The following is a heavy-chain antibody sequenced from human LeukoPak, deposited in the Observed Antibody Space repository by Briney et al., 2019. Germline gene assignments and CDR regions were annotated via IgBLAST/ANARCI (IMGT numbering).Heavy chain of an antibody. J-gene: IGHJ4*02. Sequence: ASVKVSRKVSGYTLTELSMHWVRQAPGKGLEWMGGFDPEDGETIYAQKFQGRVTMTEDTSTDTAYMELSSLRSEDTAVYYCATDQPRATQTGTRVAGYWGQGTLVTVSS. CDR2: FDPEDGET. D-gene: IGHD1-7*01. V-gene: IGHV1-24*01. CDR1: GYTLTELS. CDR3: ATDQPRATQTGTRVAGY.